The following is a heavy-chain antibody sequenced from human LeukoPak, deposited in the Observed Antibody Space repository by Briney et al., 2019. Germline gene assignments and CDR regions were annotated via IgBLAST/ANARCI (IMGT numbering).Heavy chain of an antibody. CDR2: IYSDGST. V-gene: IGHV3-53*01. J-gene: IGHJ4*02. CDR1: WFSVSSNY. CDR3: ARATLDN. Sequence: GGSLRLSCAASWFSVSSNYITWLRQAPGKGLEWVSVIYSDGSTKYSDSVKARFTISRDHTKNSVSVQMNRLNVDDTALYYCARATLDNWGQGTLVTVSS.